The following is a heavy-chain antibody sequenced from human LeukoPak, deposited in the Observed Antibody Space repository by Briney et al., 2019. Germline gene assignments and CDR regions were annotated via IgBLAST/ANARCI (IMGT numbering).Heavy chain of an antibody. D-gene: IGHD4/OR15-4a*01. J-gene: IGHJ5*02. Sequence: PSETLSLTCTVSGGSISSYYWSWIRQPPGKGLEWIGYIYTSGSTNYNPSLKSRVTISVDTSKNQVSLKLSSVTAADTAVYYCTRTEVLHGWCDPWGQGTLVTVSS. CDR3: TRTEVLHGWCDP. CDR1: GGSISSYY. V-gene: IGHV4-4*09. CDR2: IYTSGST.